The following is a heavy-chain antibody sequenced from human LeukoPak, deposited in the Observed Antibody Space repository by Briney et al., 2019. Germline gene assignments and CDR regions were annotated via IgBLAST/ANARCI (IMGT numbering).Heavy chain of an antibody. Sequence: SETLSLTCTVSGGSISSYYWSWIRQPPGKGLEWIGYIYYSGSTNYNPSLKSRVTISVDTSKNQFSLKLSSVTAADTAVYYCAGGVRPRGIAVAGRLSRFDPWGQGTLVTVSS. V-gene: IGHV4-59*01. D-gene: IGHD6-19*01. CDR2: IYYSGST. CDR1: GGSISSYY. CDR3: AGGVRPRGIAVAGRLSRFDP. J-gene: IGHJ5*02.